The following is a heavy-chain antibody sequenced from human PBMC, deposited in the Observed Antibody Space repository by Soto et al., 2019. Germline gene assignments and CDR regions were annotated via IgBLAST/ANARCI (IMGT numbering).Heavy chain of an antibody. CDR2: ISGSGGST. V-gene: IGHV3-23*01. J-gene: IGHJ4*02. CDR1: GFTFSSYA. CDR3: AKPPHYYDSSGYFDY. Sequence: PGGSLRLSCAASGFTFSSYAMSWVRQAPGKGLEWVSAISGSGGSTYYADSVKGRFTISRDNSKNTLYLQMNSLRAEDTAVYYCAKPPHYYDSSGYFDYWGQGTLVTVSS. D-gene: IGHD3-22*01.